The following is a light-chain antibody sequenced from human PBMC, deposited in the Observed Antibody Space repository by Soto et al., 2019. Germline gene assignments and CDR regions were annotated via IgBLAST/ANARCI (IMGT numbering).Light chain of an antibody. J-gene: IGKJ5*01. CDR1: QVISSW. CDR3: QKSYSTPIN. V-gene: IGKV1-12*01. Sequence: DIHMTQSPSSVSSAGGDRVTMTCRASQVISSWLAWYQQRPGKAPKLLIYAASSLESGVPSTFSGGGSGTDFTLTINSLQPEDFATYSCQKSYSTPINFGQGTRLEIK. CDR2: AAS.